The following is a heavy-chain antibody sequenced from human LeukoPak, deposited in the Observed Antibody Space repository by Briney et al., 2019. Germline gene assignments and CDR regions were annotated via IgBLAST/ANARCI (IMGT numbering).Heavy chain of an antibody. D-gene: IGHD2-15*01. Sequence: GRSLRLSCAASGFSFRSFAMHWVRQAPGKGLEWVTLISYDGSNEYYADSVKGRFTISRDNSKNTLYLQMNSLRAEDTAVFYCARDPLGYCSGGSCYPYSFDSWGQGTLVTVSS. CDR1: GFSFRSFA. V-gene: IGHV3-30-3*01. J-gene: IGHJ4*02. CDR3: ARDPLGYCSGGSCYPYSFDS. CDR2: ISYDGSNE.